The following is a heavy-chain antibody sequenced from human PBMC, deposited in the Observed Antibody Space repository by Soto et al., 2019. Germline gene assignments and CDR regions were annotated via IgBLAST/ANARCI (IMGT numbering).Heavy chain of an antibody. Sequence: QVQLQQWDAGLLKPSETLSLTCAVYGGSFRGYYWRWIRQPPGKGLEWIGEINHSGSTNYNPSLKSRVTISVDTSKNQFSLKLSSVTAADTAVYYCARGRYCSGGSCSDYLGQGTLVTVSS. CDR1: GGSFRGYY. CDR2: INHSGST. CDR3: ARGRYCSGGSCSDY. V-gene: IGHV4-34*01. J-gene: IGHJ4*02. D-gene: IGHD2-15*01.